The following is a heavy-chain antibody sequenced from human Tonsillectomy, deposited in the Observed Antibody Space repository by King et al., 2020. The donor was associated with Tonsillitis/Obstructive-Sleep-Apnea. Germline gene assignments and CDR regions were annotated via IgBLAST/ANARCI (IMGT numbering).Heavy chain of an antibody. V-gene: IGHV3-9*01. CDR2: ISWNSGGT. CDR3: AKALGYCSSTSCYVSFDAFDI. D-gene: IGHD2-2*01. J-gene: IGHJ3*02. Sequence: VQLVESGGGLVQPGRSLRLSCVASGFTFDDYAMHWVRQAPGKGLEWVSGISWNSGGTGYADSVKGRFTISRDNAKNSLYLQMNSLRAEDTALYYCAKALGYCSSTSCYVSFDAFDIWGQGTMVTVSS. CDR1: GFTFDDYA.